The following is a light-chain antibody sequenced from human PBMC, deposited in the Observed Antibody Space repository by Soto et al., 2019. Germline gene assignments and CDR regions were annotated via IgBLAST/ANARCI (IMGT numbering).Light chain of an antibody. CDR1: QSVNSDY. CDR2: IAS. V-gene: IGKV3-20*01. CDR3: QQYGTSPWT. Sequence: EIVLTQSPGTLSLFPGERATLSCRATQSVNSDYLAWYQQKPGQAPRLLIYIASRRATGIPDRFSGSGSGTDFPLNISRLEPEDFSVYYCQQYGTSPWTFGQGTKVEIK. J-gene: IGKJ1*01.